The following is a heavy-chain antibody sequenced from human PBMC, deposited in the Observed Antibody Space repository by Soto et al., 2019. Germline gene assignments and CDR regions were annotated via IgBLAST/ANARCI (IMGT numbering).Heavy chain of an antibody. CDR3: ARDVDVVATSDY. CDR1: GFTFSDYY. V-gene: IGHV3-11*01. D-gene: IGHD5-12*01. CDR2: ISSSGSTI. Sequence: GESLKISCAASGFTFSDYYMSWIRQAPGKGLEWVSYISSSGSTIYYADSVKGRFTISRDNAKNSLYLQMNSLRAEDTAVYYCARDVDVVATSDYWGQGTLVTVSS. J-gene: IGHJ4*02.